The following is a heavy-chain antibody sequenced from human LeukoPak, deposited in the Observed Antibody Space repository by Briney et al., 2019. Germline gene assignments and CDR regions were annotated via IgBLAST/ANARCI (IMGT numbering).Heavy chain of an antibody. CDR2: ISGSGGST. Sequence: PGGSLRLSCAASGFTFSSYAMSWVRQAPGKGLEWVSAISGSGGSTYYADSVKGRFTISRDNSKNTPYLQMNSLRAEDTAVYYCARLPAGYYYYMDVWGKGTTVTVSS. CDR3: ARLPAGYYYYMDV. CDR1: GFTFSSYA. D-gene: IGHD2-2*01. V-gene: IGHV3-23*01. J-gene: IGHJ6*03.